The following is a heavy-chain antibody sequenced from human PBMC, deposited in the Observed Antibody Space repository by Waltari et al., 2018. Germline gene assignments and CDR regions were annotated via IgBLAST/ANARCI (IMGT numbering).Heavy chain of an antibody. D-gene: IGHD3-16*02. J-gene: IGHJ4*02. CDR1: GFTFSSYD. V-gene: IGHV3-48*03. CDR3: ARDRGVWGSYRLEAYFDY. Sequence: EVQLVESGGGLVQPGGSLRLSCADSGFTFSSYDMNWVRQAPGKGLEWVSYISSSGSTIYYADAVKGRFTISRDNAKNSLYLQMNSLRAEDTAVYYCARDRGVWGSYRLEAYFDYWGQGTLVTVSS. CDR2: ISSSGSTI.